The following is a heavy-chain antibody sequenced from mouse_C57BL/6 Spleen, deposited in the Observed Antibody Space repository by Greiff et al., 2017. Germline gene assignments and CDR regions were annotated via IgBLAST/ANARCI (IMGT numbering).Heavy chain of an antibody. J-gene: IGHJ3*01. D-gene: IGHD1-1*01. CDR2: IDPSDSYT. CDR1: GFTFTSYW. V-gene: IGHV1-69*01. Sequence: QVQLQQPGAEFVMPGASVKLSCTASGFTFTSYWMHWVKQRPGQGLEWIGEIDPSDSYTNYNQKFKGKFTLTVDKSSNTDYMQLSSLTSEDSAVYYGGGEGLYYGSSWFAYWGQGTLVTVSA. CDR3: GGEGLYYGSSWFAY.